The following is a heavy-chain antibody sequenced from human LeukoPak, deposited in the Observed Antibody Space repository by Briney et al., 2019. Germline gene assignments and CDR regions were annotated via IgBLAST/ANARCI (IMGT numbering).Heavy chain of an antibody. V-gene: IGHV4-39*07. CDR2: IYYSGST. CDR1: GGSISSSSYY. J-gene: IGHJ4*02. Sequence: PSETLSLTCTVSGGSISSSSYYWGWIRQPPGKGLEWIGSIYYSGSTYYNPSLKSRVTISVDTSKNQFSLKLSSVTAADTAVYYCARAKSGRYSSGYYYEVVDYWGQGTLVTVSS. D-gene: IGHD3-22*01. CDR3: ARAKSGRYSSGYYYEVVDY.